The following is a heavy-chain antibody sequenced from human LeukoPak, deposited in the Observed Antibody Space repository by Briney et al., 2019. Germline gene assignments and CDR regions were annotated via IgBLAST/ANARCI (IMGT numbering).Heavy chain of an antibody. CDR3: ARGPHWDPHFGY. V-gene: IGHV1-2*02. D-gene: IGHD7-27*01. CDR2: INPNSGGT. J-gene: IGHJ4*02. Sequence: ASVKVSYKASGYTFTGYYMHWVRQAPGQGLEWMGWINPNSGGTNYAQKFQGRVTMTRDTSISTAYMELSSLRSDDTAVYYCARGPHWDPHFGYWGQGTLVTVSS. CDR1: GYTFTGYY.